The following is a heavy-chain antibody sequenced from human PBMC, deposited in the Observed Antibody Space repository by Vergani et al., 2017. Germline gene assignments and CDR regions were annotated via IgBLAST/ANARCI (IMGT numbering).Heavy chain of an antibody. CDR1: GGSISSSSYY. D-gene: IGHD2-15*01. Sequence: QLQLQESGPGLVKPSETLSLTCTVSGGSISSSSYYWGWIRQPPGKGLEWIGSIYYSGSTYYNPSLKSRVTISVDTSKNQFSLKLSSVTAADTAVYYCARVVDPPYFDYWGQGTLVTVSS. CDR2: IYYSGST. CDR3: ARVVDPPYFDY. J-gene: IGHJ4*02. V-gene: IGHV4-39*07.